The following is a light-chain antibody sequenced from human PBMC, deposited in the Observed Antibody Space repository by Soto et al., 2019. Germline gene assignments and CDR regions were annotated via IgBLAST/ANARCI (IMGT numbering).Light chain of an antibody. J-gene: IGKJ1*01. V-gene: IGKV3-20*01. CDR3: QQYGSSLWT. CDR1: QSVSSSH. CDR2: GTS. Sequence: EIVLTQSPGTLSLSPGERATLSCRASQSVSSSHLAWYQQKPGQAPRLLMYGTSSRATGIPDTFSGSGSGTDFTLTISRLEPEDFAVYYCQQYGSSLWTLGQGTKVDIK.